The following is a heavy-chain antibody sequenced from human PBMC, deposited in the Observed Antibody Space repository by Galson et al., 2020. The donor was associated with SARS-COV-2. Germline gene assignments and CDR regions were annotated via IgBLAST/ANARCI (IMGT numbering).Heavy chain of an antibody. CDR3: ARHAAECFGGICTHHYFAAMDV. Sequence: SETLSLTCAVSGFSVKRGHFWGWIRQPPGRGLEWIGNFYQDGTSFYNPSLKSRVTISIDTSTNLFSLRLRSVTAADTGVYYCARHAAECFGGICTHHYFAAMDVWGQGTTVIVSS. D-gene: IGHD2-15*01. CDR1: GFSVKRGHF. V-gene: IGHV4-38-2*01. J-gene: IGHJ6*02. CDR2: FYQDGTS.